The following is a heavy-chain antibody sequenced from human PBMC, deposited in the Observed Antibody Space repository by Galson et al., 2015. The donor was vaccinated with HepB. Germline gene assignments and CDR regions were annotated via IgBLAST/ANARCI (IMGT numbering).Heavy chain of an antibody. Sequence: SLRLSCAASGFMFGTYWMQWVRQAPGKGLEWVSSITGGGSSTYYADSVKGRFTISRDNSKNTLYLQLNSLRAEDAAVYYCAKPRKYYYDSSGYPFDYWGQGTLVTVSS. D-gene: IGHD3-22*01. CDR1: GFMFGTYW. CDR3: AKPRKYYYDSSGYPFDY. J-gene: IGHJ4*02. V-gene: IGHV3-23*01. CDR2: ITGGGSST.